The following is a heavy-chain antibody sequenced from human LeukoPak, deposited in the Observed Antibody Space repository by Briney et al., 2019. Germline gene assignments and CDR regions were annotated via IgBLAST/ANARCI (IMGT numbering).Heavy chain of an antibody. V-gene: IGHV1-2*02. D-gene: IGHD3-3*01. Sequence: ASVKVSCKASGYTFTGYYMHWVRQAPGQGLEWMGWINPNSGGTNYAQKFQGRVTITRDTSISTAYMELSRLRSDDTAVYYCARGRGIIQYYDFWSGYYVWFDPWGQGTLVTVSS. J-gene: IGHJ5*02. CDR3: ARGRGIIQYYDFWSGYYVWFDP. CDR2: INPNSGGT. CDR1: GYTFTGYY.